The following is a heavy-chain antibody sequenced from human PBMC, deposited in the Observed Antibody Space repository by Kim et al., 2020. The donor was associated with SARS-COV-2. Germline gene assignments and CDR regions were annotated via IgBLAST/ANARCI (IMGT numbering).Heavy chain of an antibody. J-gene: IGHJ4*02. CDR3: ARDMSVGRPLLDD. CDR1: GFIFKNYG. V-gene: IGHV3-33*01. CDR2: VWSHGRST. Sequence: GGSLRLSCAGSGFIFKNYGMHWVRRAPGKGLEWVAVVWSHGRSTYYTDSVKGRFTVSNDDSKNTLFPQMHSLKVEDTGLYYCARDMSVGRPLLDDWGQGT. D-gene: IGHD1-26*01.